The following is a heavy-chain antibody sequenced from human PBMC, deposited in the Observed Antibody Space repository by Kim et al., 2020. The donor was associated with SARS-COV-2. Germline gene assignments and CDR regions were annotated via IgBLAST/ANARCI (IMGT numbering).Heavy chain of an antibody. CDR3: AREDILTGTAIGDAFDI. CDR1: GFTFSSYS. CDR2: ISSSSSTI. Sequence: GGSLRLSCAASGFTFSSYSMNWVRQAPGKGLEWVSYISSSSSTIYYADSVKGRFTISRDNAKNSLYLQMNSLRDEDTAVYYCAREDILTGTAIGDAFDIWGQGTMVTVSS. J-gene: IGHJ3*02. V-gene: IGHV3-48*02. D-gene: IGHD3-9*01.